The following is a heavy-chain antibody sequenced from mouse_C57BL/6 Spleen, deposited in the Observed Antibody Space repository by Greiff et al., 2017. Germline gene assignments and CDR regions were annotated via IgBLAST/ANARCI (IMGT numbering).Heavy chain of an antibody. CDR3: ARSTYYGYDWYFDV. CDR1: GYAFTNYL. D-gene: IGHD2-9*01. Sequence: QVQLQQSGAELVRPGTSVKVSCKASGYAFTNYLIEWVKQRPGLGLEWIGVINPGSGGTNYNEKFKGKATLTADKASSTSYMQLSSLTADDSAVYFWARSTYYGYDWYFDVWGTGTTVTVSS. CDR2: INPGSGGT. V-gene: IGHV1-54*01. J-gene: IGHJ1*03.